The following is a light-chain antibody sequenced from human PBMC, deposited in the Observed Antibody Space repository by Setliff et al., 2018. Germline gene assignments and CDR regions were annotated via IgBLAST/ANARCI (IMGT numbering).Light chain of an antibody. J-gene: IGLJ1*01. V-gene: IGLV2-14*03. CDR2: AVS. CDR3: NAYTSGSTYV. CDR1: SSDVGSYDL. Sequence: QSVLAQPASVSGSPGQSITISCPGTSSDVGSYDLVSWYQQHPGKAPKLIIYAVSDRPSGVSNRFSGSKSGNTASLTISGLQTEDEADYYCNAYTSGSTYVFGTGTKVTV.